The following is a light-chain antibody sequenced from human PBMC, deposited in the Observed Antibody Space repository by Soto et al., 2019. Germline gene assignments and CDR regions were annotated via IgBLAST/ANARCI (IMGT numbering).Light chain of an antibody. J-gene: IGKJ1*01. CDR2: DAS. Sequence: EIVLTQSPATLSLSPGERATLSCRASQSVGTFFAWYQQKPGQAPRLLIYDASNRATGIPARFSGGGSGTDFTLTISSLEPEDFAVYYCQQCNNWPQWTFGQGTKVDIK. CDR1: QSVGTF. V-gene: IGKV3-11*01. CDR3: QQCNNWPQWT.